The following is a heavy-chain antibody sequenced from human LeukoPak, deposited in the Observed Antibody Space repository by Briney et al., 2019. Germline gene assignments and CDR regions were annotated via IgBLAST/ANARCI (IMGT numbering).Heavy chain of an antibody. J-gene: IGHJ4*02. CDR2: IIPIFGTA. V-gene: IGHV1-69*05. Sequence: ASVKVSCXASGGTFSSYAISWVRQARGQGLEWMGRIIPIFGTANYAQKFQGRVTITTDESTSTAYMELSSLRSEDTAVYYCARDFHELYYYDSSGYYYTYFDYWGQGTLVTVSS. D-gene: IGHD3-22*01. CDR1: GGTFSSYA. CDR3: ARDFHELYYYDSSGYYYTYFDY.